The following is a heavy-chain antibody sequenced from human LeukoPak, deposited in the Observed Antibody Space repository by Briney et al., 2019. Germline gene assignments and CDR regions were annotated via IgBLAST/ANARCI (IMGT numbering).Heavy chain of an antibody. D-gene: IGHD4-23*01. J-gene: IGHJ4*02. Sequence: SETLSLTCTVSGGSINNYYWSWIRQPPGKGLEWIGYIYYSGSTNYNPSLKSRVTISVDTSKNQFSLKLSSVTAADTAVYYCASGYGGNLVDYWGQGTLVTVSS. CDR3: ASGYGGNLVDY. V-gene: IGHV4-59*01. CDR1: GGSINNYY. CDR2: IYYSGST.